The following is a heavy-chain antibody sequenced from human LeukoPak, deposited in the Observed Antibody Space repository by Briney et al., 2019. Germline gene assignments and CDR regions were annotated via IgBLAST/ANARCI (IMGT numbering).Heavy chain of an antibody. CDR3: ARGLVDTGRSRFDY. D-gene: IGHD5-12*01. Sequence: SETLSLTCAVSGDSISSGNWWSWVRQPPGKGLGWIGEIHHSGSTNYNPSLKSRVTISVDKPNNQLSLKMTSVTAADTAVYYCARGLVDTGRSRFDYWGQGTLVTVSS. CDR1: GDSISSGNW. CDR2: IHHSGST. J-gene: IGHJ4*02. V-gene: IGHV4-4*02.